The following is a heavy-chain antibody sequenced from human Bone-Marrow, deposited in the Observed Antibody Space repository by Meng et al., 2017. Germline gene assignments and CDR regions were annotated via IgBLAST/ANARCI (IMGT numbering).Heavy chain of an antibody. CDR1: GGTFSSYA. J-gene: IGHJ4*02. CDR2: IIPIFGTA. D-gene: IGHD1-26*01. CDR3: ARGIVGGSYAYFDY. V-gene: IGHV1-69*13. Sequence: SVKVSCQASGGTFSSYAISWVRQAPGQGLEWMGGIIPIFGTANYAQKFQGRVTLTADESTSTAYMELSSLRSEDTAVYYCARGIVGGSYAYFDYWGQGTLVTVSS.